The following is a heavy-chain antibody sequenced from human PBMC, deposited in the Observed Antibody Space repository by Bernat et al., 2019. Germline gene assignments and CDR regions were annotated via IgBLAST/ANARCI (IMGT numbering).Heavy chain of an antibody. CDR3: ARARTTMVRGVTYAYYYGMDV. Sequence: QVQLVESGGGVVQPGRSLRLSCAASGFTFSSYGMHWVRQAPGKGLEWVAGIWYDGSNKYYADSVKGRFTISRDNSKNTLYLQMNSLRAEDTAVYYCARARTTMVRGVTYAYYYGMDVWGQGTTVTVSS. CDR2: IWYDGSNK. V-gene: IGHV3-33*01. D-gene: IGHD3-10*01. J-gene: IGHJ6*02. CDR1: GFTFSSYG.